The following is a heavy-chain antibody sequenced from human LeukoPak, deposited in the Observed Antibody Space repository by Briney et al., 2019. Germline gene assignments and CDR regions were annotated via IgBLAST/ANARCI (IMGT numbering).Heavy chain of an antibody. J-gene: IGHJ4*02. CDR3: ARESNSGYYLSY. D-gene: IGHD3-22*01. CDR2: IYSSGRT. V-gene: IGHV3-66*01. Sequence: PGGSLRLSCAASGFTVSTNYMSWVRQAPGKGLEWVSVIYSSGRTYYADSVKGRFTISRDNSKNTLYLQMNSLRAEDTAMYYCARESNSGYYLSYWGQGTLVTVSS. CDR1: GFTVSTNY.